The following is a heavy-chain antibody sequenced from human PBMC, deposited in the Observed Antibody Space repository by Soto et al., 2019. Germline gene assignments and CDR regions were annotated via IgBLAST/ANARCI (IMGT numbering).Heavy chain of an antibody. CDR1: GGSISSYY. CDR3: ARDRRDGYNDAFDI. V-gene: IGHV4-59*01. CDR2: IYYSGST. Sequence: SETLSLTCTVSGGSISSYYWSWIRQPPGKGLEWIGYIYYSGSTNYNPSLKSRVTISVDTSKNQFSLKLSSVTAADTAVYYCARDRRDGYNDAFDIWGQGTMVTVSS. J-gene: IGHJ3*02. D-gene: IGHD5-12*01.